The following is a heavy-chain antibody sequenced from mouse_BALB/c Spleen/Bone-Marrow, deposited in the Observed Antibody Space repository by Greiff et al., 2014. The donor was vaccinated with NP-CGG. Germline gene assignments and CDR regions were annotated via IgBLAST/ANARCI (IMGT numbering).Heavy chain of an antibody. J-gene: IGHJ3*01. CDR2: ILPGSGST. CDR1: GYTFSSYW. V-gene: IGHV1-9*01. CDR3: ASFYGRFAY. D-gene: IGHD1-1*02. Sequence: QVQLQQPGAELMKPGASVKISCKATGYTFSSYWIEWVKRRPGHGLEWIGEILPGSGSTNYNEKFKGKATFTADTSSNTAYMQLSSLTSEDSAVYYCASFYGRFAYWGQGTLVTVSA.